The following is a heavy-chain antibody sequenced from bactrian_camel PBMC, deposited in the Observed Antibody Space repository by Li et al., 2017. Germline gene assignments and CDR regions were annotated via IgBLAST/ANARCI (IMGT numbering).Heavy chain of an antibody. CDR2: ISPGAGNF. Sequence: HVQLVESGGGSVQAGGSLRLSCAASRYTGRLTCMDWFRQVPGKEREGVAAISPGAGNFYYADSVRGQFTISKDNAKNTLYLEMNSLKPEDTAMYYCAADSLGGYCFLDGLSSYGYWGQGTQVTVS. CDR1: RYTGRLTC. J-gene: IGHJ6*01. D-gene: IGHD2*01. V-gene: IGHV3-3*01. CDR3: AADSLGGYCFLDGLSSYGY.